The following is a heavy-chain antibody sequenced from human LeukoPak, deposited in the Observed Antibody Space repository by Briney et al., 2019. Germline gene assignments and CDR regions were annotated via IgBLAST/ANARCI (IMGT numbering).Heavy chain of an antibody. CDR1: GGSISSGGYS. D-gene: IGHD3-22*01. CDR2: IYHSGST. J-gene: IGHJ4*02. V-gene: IGHV4-30-2*01. Sequence: SETLSLTCAVSGGSISSGGYSWSWIRQPPGKGLEWIGYIYHSGSTYYNPSLKSRVTISVDRSKNQFSLKLSSVTAADTVVYYCARAIGYDSSGYGIPYYFDYWGQGTLVTVSS. CDR3: ARAIGYDSSGYGIPYYFDY.